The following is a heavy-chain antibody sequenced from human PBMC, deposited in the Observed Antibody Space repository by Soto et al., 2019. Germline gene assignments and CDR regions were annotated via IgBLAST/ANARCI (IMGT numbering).Heavy chain of an antibody. CDR3: VREKVTMIVGFYYFDY. V-gene: IGHV3-66*01. D-gene: IGHD3-22*01. CDR1: GFTVSSNY. CDR2: IYAGGNT. J-gene: IGHJ4*02. Sequence: GGSLRLSCAASGFTVSSNYMSWVRQAPGKGLEWVSVIYAGGNTHYAGSVEGRFTISRDNSNNMLYLQMNSLRAEDTAVYYCVREKVTMIVGFYYFDYWGQGTRVTVSS.